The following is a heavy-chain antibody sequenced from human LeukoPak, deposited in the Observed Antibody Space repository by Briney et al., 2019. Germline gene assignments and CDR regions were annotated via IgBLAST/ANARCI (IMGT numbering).Heavy chain of an antibody. CDR3: ARDLGYCTNGVCHTRFDY. D-gene: IGHD2-8*01. Sequence: GGSLRLSCAASGFTFSSYDMHWVRQATGKGLEWVSAIGTAGDTYCPGSVKGRFTISRENAKNSLYLQMNSLRAEDTAVYYCARDLGYCTNGVCHTRFDYWGQGTLVAVSS. V-gene: IGHV3-13*01. CDR1: GFTFSSYD. CDR2: IGTAGDT. J-gene: IGHJ4*02.